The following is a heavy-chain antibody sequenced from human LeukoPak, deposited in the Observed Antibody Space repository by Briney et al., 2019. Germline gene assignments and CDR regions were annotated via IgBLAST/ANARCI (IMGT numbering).Heavy chain of an antibody. CDR2: ISYDGSNK. CDR3: ARDGRYFDWLFSFDY. Sequence: GGSLRLCCAASGFTFSSYAMHWGRQAPGKGLEWVAVISYDGSNKYYADSVKGRFTISRDNSKNTLYLQMNSLRAEDTAVYYCARDGRYFDWLFSFDYWGQGTLVTVSS. D-gene: IGHD3-9*01. CDR1: GFTFSSYA. J-gene: IGHJ4*02. V-gene: IGHV3-30*04.